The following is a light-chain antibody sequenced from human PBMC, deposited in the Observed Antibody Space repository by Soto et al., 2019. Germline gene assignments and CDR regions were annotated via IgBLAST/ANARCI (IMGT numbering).Light chain of an antibody. CDR1: SSDVGGYDY. V-gene: IGLV2-14*01. CDR3: SSFRSTSTLPYV. J-gene: IGLJ1*01. CDR2: EVT. Sequence: QSALTQPASVSGSPGQSITISCTGTSSDVGGYDYVSWYQQHPGKAPKLMIFEVTNRPSGVSNRFSGSKSGNTASLTISGLRAEDEVDYYCSSFRSTSTLPYVFGTGTKVTVL.